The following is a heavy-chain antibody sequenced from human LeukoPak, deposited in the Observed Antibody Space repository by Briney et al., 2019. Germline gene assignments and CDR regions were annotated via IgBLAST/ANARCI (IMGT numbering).Heavy chain of an antibody. J-gene: IGHJ5*02. CDR3: ARGRTTVTSKYDWFDP. Sequence: GGSLRLSCAASGFTFSSYSMNWVRQALGKGLEWVSYISSSSSTIYYADSVKGRFTISRDNAKNSLYLQMNSLRAEDTAVYYCARGRTTVTSKYDWFDPWGQGTLVTVSS. V-gene: IGHV3-48*04. CDR1: GFTFSSYS. CDR2: ISSSSSTI. D-gene: IGHD4-11*01.